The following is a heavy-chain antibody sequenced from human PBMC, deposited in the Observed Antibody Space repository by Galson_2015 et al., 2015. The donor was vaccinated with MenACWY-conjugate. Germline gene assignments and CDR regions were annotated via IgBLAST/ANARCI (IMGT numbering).Heavy chain of an antibody. CDR3: ARVRGGSHNWVDP. J-gene: IGHJ5*02. Sequence: CAISGDSVSSHSAAWNWIRQSPSRGLGWLGRTYYRSKWYNDYAVSVKSRITINPDTSKNQFSLHLNSVTPEDTAVYYCARVRGGSHNWVDPWGQGTLVTVSS. CDR2: TYYRSKWYN. CDR1: GDSVSSHSAA. V-gene: IGHV6-1*01. D-gene: IGHD2-15*01.